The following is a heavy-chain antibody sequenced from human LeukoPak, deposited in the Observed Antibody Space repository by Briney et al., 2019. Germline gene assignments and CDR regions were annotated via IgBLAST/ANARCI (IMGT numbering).Heavy chain of an antibody. D-gene: IGHD2-2*01. CDR3: AGEFRYCSSTSCSTYYYYYYMDV. J-gene: IGHJ6*03. CDR1: GFTFSSYW. V-gene: IGHV3-74*01. Sequence: GSLRLSCAASGFTFSSYWMHWVRQAPGKGLVWVSRINSDGSSTSYADSVKGRFTISRDNAKNTLYLQMNSLRAEDTAVYYCAGEFRYCSSTSCSTYYYYYYMDVWGKGTTVTVSS. CDR2: INSDGSST.